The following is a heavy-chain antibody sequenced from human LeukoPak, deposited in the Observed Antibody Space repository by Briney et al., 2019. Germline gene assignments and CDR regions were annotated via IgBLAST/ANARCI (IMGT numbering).Heavy chain of an antibody. V-gene: IGHV3-23*01. CDR2: ISGSGGNT. J-gene: IGHJ4*02. Sequence: GGSLRLSCAASGFTVSSNYMSWVRQAPGKGLEWVSVISGSGGNTYYADSVKGRFTISRDNSKSTVYLQMSSLRAEDTALYYCSNDPSSAWYDWGQGTLVTVSS. CDR1: GFTVSSNY. D-gene: IGHD6-19*01. CDR3: SNDPSSAWYD.